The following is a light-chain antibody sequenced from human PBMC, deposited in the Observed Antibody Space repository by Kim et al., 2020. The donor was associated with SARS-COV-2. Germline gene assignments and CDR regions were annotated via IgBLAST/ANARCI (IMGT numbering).Light chain of an antibody. V-gene: IGKV3-11*01. Sequence: LSPGECAALSCRASQSVSNYLAWYQQRPGQAPRLLIYGASSRATGIPARFSGGGSGIDFTLTINSLVPEDFAIYYCQQRSHWPPTFGGGTKVDIK. CDR3: QQRSHWPPT. CDR1: QSVSNY. CDR2: GAS. J-gene: IGKJ4*01.